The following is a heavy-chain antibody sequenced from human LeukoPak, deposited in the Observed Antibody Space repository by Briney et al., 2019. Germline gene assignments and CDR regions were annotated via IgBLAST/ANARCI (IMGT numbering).Heavy chain of an antibody. CDR2: ISTGGGST. V-gene: IGHV3-23*01. Sequence: PGGSLRLSCAAYGFSFSSYAMSWVRQAPGKGLEWVSTISTGGGSTYYADSVKGRFTISRDNSKNTLFLQMNSLRAEDTAVYYCARRSTSWYEDYWGQGTLVTVSS. CDR1: GFSFSSYA. D-gene: IGHD6-13*01. J-gene: IGHJ4*02. CDR3: ARRSTSWYEDY.